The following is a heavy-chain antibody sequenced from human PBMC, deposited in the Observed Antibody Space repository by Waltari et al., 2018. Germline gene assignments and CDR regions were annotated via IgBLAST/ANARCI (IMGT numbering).Heavy chain of an antibody. J-gene: IGHJ5*01. V-gene: IGHV4-39*01. CDR2: IFYSGTT. Sequence: QLRESGPGLVKPSETLSRRCSVSGGSMITSSYFWAWIRQPPGKGLEGIGSIFYSGTTYQNPSLKSRVAMSIDTSNNHFSLRMTSMTAADTAMYYCARHEDDVSTGHFTWFDSWGQGTLVIVSS. CDR1: GGSMITSSYF. D-gene: IGHD3-9*01. CDR3: ARHEDDVSTGHFTWFDS.